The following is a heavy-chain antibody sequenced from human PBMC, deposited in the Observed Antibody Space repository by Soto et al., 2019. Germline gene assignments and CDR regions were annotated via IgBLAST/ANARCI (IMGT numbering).Heavy chain of an antibody. CDR1: GFTFSSYG. CDR2: ISYDGSNK. CDR3: AKDTEGGSWYYYYGMDV. D-gene: IGHD6-13*01. Sequence: GGSLRLSCAASGFTFSSYGMHWVRQAPGKGLEWVAVISYDGSNKYYADSVKGRFTISRDNSKNTLYLQMNSLRAEDTAVYYCAKDTEGGSWYYYYGMDVWGQGTTVTVSS. J-gene: IGHJ6*02. V-gene: IGHV3-30*18.